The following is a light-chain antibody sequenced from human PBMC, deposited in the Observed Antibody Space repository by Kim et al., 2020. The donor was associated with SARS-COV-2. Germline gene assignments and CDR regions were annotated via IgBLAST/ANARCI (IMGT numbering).Light chain of an antibody. Sequence: SYELTQPPSVSVAPGKTARITCGGNNIGSKSVYWYQQKPGQSPVLVIYHDSDRPSGIPERFSGSNSGNTATLTISRVEAVDEADYYCQAWDSSSDHRVF. CDR2: HDS. CDR1: NIGSKS. J-gene: IGLJ3*02. V-gene: IGLV3-21*04. CDR3: QAWDSSSDHRV.